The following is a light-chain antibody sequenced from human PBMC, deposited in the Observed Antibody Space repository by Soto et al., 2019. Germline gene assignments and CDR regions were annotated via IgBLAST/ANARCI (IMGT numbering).Light chain of an antibody. V-gene: IGLV2-14*01. Sequence: QSALTQPASVTGSPGQSITISCTGTSSDVGGYNYVSWYQQHPGKAPKLMIYDVSNRPSGVSNRFSGSKYGNTASLTISGLQDEDEADYYCSSYTSSSTPYVVFGGGTKLTVL. J-gene: IGLJ2*01. CDR2: DVS. CDR3: SSYTSSSTPYVV. CDR1: SSDVGGYNY.